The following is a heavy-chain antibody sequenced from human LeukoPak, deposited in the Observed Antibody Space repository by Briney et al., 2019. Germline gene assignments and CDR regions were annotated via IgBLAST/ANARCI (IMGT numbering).Heavy chain of an antibody. CDR3: AKDLYGDYVVLYYYYYGMDV. CDR1: GFTFRSYA. V-gene: IGHV3-23*01. Sequence: GGSLRLSCAAPGFTFRSYAKSWVRPAPGKGLEGVSAISCSGGSTYPAASVKGRFTISRDNSKNTLYLQMNSLRAEDTAVYYCAKDLYGDYVVLYYYYYGMDVWGQGTTVTVSS. D-gene: IGHD4-17*01. CDR2: ISCSGGST. J-gene: IGHJ6*02.